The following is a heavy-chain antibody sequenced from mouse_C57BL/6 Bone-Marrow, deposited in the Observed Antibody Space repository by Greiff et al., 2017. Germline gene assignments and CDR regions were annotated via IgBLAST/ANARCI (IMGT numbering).Heavy chain of an antibody. CDR1: GYTFTSYG. CDR2: IYPRSGNT. V-gene: IGHV1-81*01. D-gene: IGHD3-1*01. J-gene: IGHJ2*01. CDR3: ARVLGTSY. Sequence: QVQLKQSGAELARPGASVKLSCKASGYTFTSYGISWVKQRTGQGLEWIGEIYPRSGNTYYNEKFKGKATLTADKSSSTAYMELRSLTSEDSAVYFCARVLGTSYWGQGTTLTVSS.